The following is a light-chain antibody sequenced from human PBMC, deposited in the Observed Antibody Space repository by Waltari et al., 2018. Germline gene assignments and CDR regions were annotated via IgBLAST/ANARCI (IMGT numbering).Light chain of an antibody. J-gene: IGKJ5*01. CDR1: HNLIHGRGNTY. V-gene: IGKV2-30*02. Sequence: VVLTQSPSSLSVTLGQSASIPCRSTHNLIHGRGNTYLHWFHQRPGQSPRRLIYQVSNRDFGGPERFSGSGSVTDFTLRISRVEAEDVGVFFCMQDTSWPQVTFGQGTRLEI. CDR3: MQDTSWPQVT. CDR2: QVS.